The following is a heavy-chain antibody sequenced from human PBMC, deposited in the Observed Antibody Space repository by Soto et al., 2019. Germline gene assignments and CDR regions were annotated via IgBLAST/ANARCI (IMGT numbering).Heavy chain of an antibody. CDR2: INPNSGGT. Sequence: QVQLVQSGAEVKKPGASVKVSCRASRYTFTGYYVHWVRQAPGQGLEWMGWINPNSGGTNYAQKLQGRVTMTRDTSISTAYMELSRLRSDDTAVYYCARARGYGDLGYWGQGTLVTVSS. D-gene: IGHD4-17*01. CDR1: RYTFTGYY. V-gene: IGHV1-2*02. J-gene: IGHJ4*02. CDR3: ARARGYGDLGY.